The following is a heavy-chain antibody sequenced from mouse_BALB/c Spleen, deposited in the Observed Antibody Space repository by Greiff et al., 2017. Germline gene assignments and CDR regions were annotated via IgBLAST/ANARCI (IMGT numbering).Heavy chain of an antibody. CDR2: ILPGSGST. CDR3: ARGRLRYAMDN. CDR1: GYTFSSYW. J-gene: IGHJ4*01. Sequence: VQLQQSGAELMKPGASVKISCKATGYTFSSYWIEWVKQRPGHGLEWIGEILPGSGSTNYNDKFKGKATFTADTSSNTAYMQLSSLTSEDSAVYYCARGRLRYAMDNWGKGTSVTVAS. D-gene: IGHD1-2*01. V-gene: IGHV1-9*01.